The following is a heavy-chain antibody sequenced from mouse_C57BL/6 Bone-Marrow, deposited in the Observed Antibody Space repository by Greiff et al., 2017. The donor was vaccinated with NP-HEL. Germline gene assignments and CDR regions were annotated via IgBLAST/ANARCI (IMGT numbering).Heavy chain of an antibody. V-gene: IGHV5-12*01. CDR2: ISNGGGST. CDR3: ARQNLPDAMDY. CDR1: GFTFSDYY. J-gene: IGHJ4*01. Sequence: EVQRVESGGGLVQPGGSLKLSCAASGFTFSDYYMYWVRQTPEKRLEWVAYISNGGGSTYYPDTVKGRFTISRDNAKNTLYLQMSRLKSEDTAMYYCARQNLPDAMDYWGQGTSVTVSS. D-gene: IGHD2-1*01.